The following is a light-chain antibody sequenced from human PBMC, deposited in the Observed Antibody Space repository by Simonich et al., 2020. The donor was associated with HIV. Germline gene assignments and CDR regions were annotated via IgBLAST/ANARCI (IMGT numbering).Light chain of an antibody. CDR3: NSYTSSSTGV. Sequence: QSALTQPASVSWSPGQSITISCTGTSSDFGSYYVVSWYQQHPGKAPKLLISEGRKRPSGVSNRFSGSKSGNTASLTISGLQAEDEADYYCNSYTSSSTGVFGTGTQVTVL. J-gene: IGLJ1*01. V-gene: IGLV2-14*02. CDR1: SSDFGSYYV. CDR2: EGR.